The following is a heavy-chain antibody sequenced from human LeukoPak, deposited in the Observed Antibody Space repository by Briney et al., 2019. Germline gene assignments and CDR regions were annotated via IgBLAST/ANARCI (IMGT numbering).Heavy chain of an antibody. J-gene: IGHJ3*02. CDR2: IIPMFRTP. D-gene: IGHD2-2*01. V-gene: IGHV1-69*05. Sequence: SVKVFCRASGGTFSSYAISWVRQAPGQGLEWMGGIIPMFRTPKYAQKFQGRVTITTDEFTSTEYMELSSLGPEDTAVYYCASGDYCSNTSCYNGAFDIWGQGTMVTVSS. CDR3: ASGDYCSNTSCYNGAFDI. CDR1: GGTFSSYA.